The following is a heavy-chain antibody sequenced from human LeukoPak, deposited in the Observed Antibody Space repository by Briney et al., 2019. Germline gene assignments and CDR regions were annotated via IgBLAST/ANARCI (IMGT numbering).Heavy chain of an antibody. J-gene: IGHJ4*02. Sequence: ASETLSLTCTVSGGSISSYYWSRVRQPAGRGLEWIGRIYTSGSTNYNPSLKSRVTMSVDTSKNQFSLKLSSVTAADTAVYYCARSSGYYYPFDYWGQGTLVTVSS. CDR3: ARSSGYYYPFDY. D-gene: IGHD3-22*01. CDR1: GGSISSYY. CDR2: IYTSGST. V-gene: IGHV4-4*07.